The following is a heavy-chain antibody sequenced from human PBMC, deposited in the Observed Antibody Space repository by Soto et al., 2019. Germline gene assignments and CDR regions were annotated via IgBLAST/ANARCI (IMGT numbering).Heavy chain of an antibody. V-gene: IGHV1-46*01. CDR2: INPSGGST. CDR1: GYTFTSYY. J-gene: IGHJ6*02. Sequence: ASVKVSCKASGYTFTSYYMHWVRQAPGQGLEWMGIINPSGGSTSYAQKFQGRVTMTRDTSTSTVYMELSSLRSEDTAVYYCAIHKRLAAFYFYYYGMDVWGQGTTVTVSS. D-gene: IGHD2-15*01. CDR3: AIHKRLAAFYFYYYGMDV.